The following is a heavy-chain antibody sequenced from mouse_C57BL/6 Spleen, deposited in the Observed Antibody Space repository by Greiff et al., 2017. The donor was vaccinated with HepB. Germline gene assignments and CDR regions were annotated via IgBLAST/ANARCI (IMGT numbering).Heavy chain of an antibody. CDR1: GFTFSDYG. V-gene: IGHV5-17*01. J-gene: IGHJ4*01. Sequence: EVQLVESGGGLVKPGGSLKLSCAASGFTFSDYGMHWVRQAPEKGLEWVAYISSGSSTIYYADTVKGRFTISRDNAKNTLFLQMTSLRSEDTAMYYCASGNYKVAMDDWGQGTSVTVSS. CDR3: ASGNYKVAMDD. D-gene: IGHD2-1*01. CDR2: ISSGSSTI.